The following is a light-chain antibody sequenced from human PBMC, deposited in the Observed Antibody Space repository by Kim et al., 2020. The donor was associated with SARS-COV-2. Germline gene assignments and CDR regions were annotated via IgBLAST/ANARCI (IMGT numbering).Light chain of an antibody. J-gene: IGKJ2*03. CDR2: GAS. CDR3: LQYISSPRS. V-gene: IGKV3-20*01. Sequence: LSPGQRATLACRASQYVVANYLAWYQQKPGQAPRLLIYGASSRATGIPDRFSGSGSGTDFTLTISRLEPEDFAVYYCLQYISSPRSFGQGTKLEI. CDR1: QYVVANY.